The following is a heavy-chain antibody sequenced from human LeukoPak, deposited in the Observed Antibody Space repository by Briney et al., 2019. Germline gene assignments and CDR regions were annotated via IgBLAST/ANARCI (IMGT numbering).Heavy chain of an antibody. CDR2: ISAYNGNT. CDR1: GYTFTNYG. D-gene: IGHD3-10*01. Sequence: GASVKVSCKASGYTFTNYGISWVRQAPGQGLEWMEWISAYNGNTNYAQKLQGRVTMTTDTSTSTAYMELRSLRSDDTAVYYCARDQEAGKEFPGDAFDIWGQGTMVTVSS. V-gene: IGHV1-18*04. CDR3: ARDQEAGKEFPGDAFDI. J-gene: IGHJ3*02.